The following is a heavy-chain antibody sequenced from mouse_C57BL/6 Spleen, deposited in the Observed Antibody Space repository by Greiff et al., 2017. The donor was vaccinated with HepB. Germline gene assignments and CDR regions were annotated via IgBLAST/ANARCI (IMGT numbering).Heavy chain of an antibody. J-gene: IGHJ2*01. Sequence: QVQLKQPGAELVKPGASVKMSCKASGYTFTSYWITWVKQRPGQGLEWIGDIYPGSGSTNYNEKFKSKATLTVDTSSSTAYMQLSSLTSEDSAVYYCAREGRGLRRNYWGQGTTLTVSS. CDR3: AREGRGLRRNY. V-gene: IGHV1-55*01. D-gene: IGHD2-4*01. CDR1: GYTFTSYW. CDR2: IYPGSGST.